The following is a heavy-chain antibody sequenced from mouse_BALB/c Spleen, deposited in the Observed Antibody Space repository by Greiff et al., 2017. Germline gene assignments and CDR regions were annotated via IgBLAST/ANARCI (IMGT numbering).Heavy chain of an antibody. J-gene: IGHJ3*01. CDR2: ISPYNDGT. D-gene: IGHD2-3*01. V-gene: IGHV1-14*01. Sequence: VQLQQSGPELVKPGASVSMSCKASGFTFTGYVVHWVRQKPGQGLEWMGYISPYNDGTKYNENFKGKATLTSDNSSSKAYMELSSLTSEDSAVYYCVDGRDGYYYGLAYWGQGTPVTVSA. CDR3: VDGRDGYYYGLAY. CDR1: GFTFTGYV.